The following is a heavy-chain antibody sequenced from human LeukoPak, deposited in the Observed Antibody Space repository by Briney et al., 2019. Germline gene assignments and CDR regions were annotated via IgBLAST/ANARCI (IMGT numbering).Heavy chain of an antibody. CDR3: ARDRGYSFDY. CDR2: IYYSGST. J-gene: IGHJ4*02. Sequence: PSETLSLTCTVSGGSISSYYWSRIRQPPGKGLEWIGYIYYSGSTNYNPSLKSRVTISVDTSKNQFSLKLSSATAADTAVYYCARDRGYSFDYWGQGTLVTVSS. CDR1: GGSISSYY. D-gene: IGHD6-13*01. V-gene: IGHV4-59*12.